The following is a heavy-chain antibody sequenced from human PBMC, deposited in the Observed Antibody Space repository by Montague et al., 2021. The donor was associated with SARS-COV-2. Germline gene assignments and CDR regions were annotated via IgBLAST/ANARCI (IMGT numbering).Heavy chain of an antibody. CDR2: IHSGGRSS. Sequence: SPRLSCAASGFTFSGSPMSWVRQAPGKGLEWVSVIHSGGRSSYYGKSVEGRFTVSRDNSKNTVYLQMNNLRAEDTAVYYCAKVGDLMAGYSLVNLDNWGQGTLVIVSS. J-gene: IGHJ4*02. D-gene: IGHD3-9*01. CDR1: GFTFSGSP. V-gene: IGHV3-23*03. CDR3: AKVGDLMAGYSLVNLDN.